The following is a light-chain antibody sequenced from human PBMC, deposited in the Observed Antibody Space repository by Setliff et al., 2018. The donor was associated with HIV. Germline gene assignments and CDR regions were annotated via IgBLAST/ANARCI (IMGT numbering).Light chain of an antibody. Sequence: QSALTQPRSVSGSPGQSITLSRTGSSSDFGVYDYVSWYHQQPGRAPKLLLFDVSKRPPGVPDRFSGSKSGNTASLTISGLQADDEGDSYCCANAATPTFYVFGTGTKVTVL. V-gene: IGLV2-11*01. CDR2: DVS. J-gene: IGLJ1*01. CDR1: SSDFGVYDY. CDR3: CANAATPTFYV.